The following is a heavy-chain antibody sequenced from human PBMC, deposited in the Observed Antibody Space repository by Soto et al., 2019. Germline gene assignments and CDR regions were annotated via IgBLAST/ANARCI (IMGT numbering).Heavy chain of an antibody. J-gene: IGHJ1*01. CDR3: ARDSDYDILTGYPEYFQH. CDR2: INPSGGST. V-gene: IGHV1-46*03. D-gene: IGHD3-9*01. Sequence: ASVKVSCKASGYTFTSYYMHWVRQAPGQGLEWMGIINPSGGSTSYAQKFQGRVTMTRDTSTSTVYMELSSLRSEDTAVYYCARDSDYDILTGYPEYFQHWGQGPLVTVSS. CDR1: GYTFTSYY.